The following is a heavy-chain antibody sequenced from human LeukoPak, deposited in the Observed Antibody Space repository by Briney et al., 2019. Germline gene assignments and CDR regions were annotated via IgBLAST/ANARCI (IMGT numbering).Heavy chain of an antibody. Sequence: GGSLRLSCAASGFTFSSYSMNWVRQAPGKGLEWVSYISSSSSTIYYADSVKGRFTISRDNSKNTLYLQMNSLRAEDTAVYYCASSIAVAGRPFDYWGQGTLVTVSS. V-gene: IGHV3-48*01. CDR3: ASSIAVAGRPFDY. CDR2: ISSSSSTI. D-gene: IGHD6-19*01. CDR1: GFTFSSYS. J-gene: IGHJ4*02.